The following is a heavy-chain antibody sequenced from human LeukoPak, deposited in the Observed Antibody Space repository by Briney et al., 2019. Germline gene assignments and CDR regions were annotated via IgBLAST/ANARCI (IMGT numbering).Heavy chain of an antibody. Sequence: GGSLRLSCAASGFTFSSYSMNWVRQAPGKGLERVSSISSSSSYIYYADSVKGRFTISRDNAKNSLYLQMNSLRAEDTAVYYCARVQKGTRYYDILTGYYRGYYYYYYMDVWGKGTTVTISS. CDR3: ARVQKGTRYYDILTGYYRGYYYYYYMDV. V-gene: IGHV3-21*01. CDR1: GFTFSSYS. D-gene: IGHD3-9*01. CDR2: ISSSSSYI. J-gene: IGHJ6*03.